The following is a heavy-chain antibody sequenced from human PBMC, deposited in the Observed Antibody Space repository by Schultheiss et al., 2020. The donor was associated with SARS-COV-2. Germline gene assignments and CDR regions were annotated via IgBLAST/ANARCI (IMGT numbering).Heavy chain of an antibody. CDR1: GFTFSSYA. CDR2: IKQDGSEK. J-gene: IGHJ4*02. D-gene: IGHD1-14*01. CDR3: ARDSFAGQPDY. Sequence: GGSLRLSCAASGFTFSSYAMSWVRQAPGKGLEWVANIKQDGSEKYYVDSVKGRFTISRDNAKNSLYLQMNSLRAEDTAVYYCARDSFAGQPDYWGQGTLVTVSS. V-gene: IGHV3-7*01.